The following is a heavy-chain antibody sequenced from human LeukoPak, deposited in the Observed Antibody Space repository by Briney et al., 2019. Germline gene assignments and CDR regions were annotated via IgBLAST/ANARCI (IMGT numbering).Heavy chain of an antibody. Sequence: PSETLSLTCTVSGGSISSYYWSWIRQPPGKGLEWIGYIYYSGSTNYNPSLKSRVTISVDTSKNQFSLKLSSVTAADTAVYYCARPPIVATYFDYWGQGTLVTVSS. CDR1: GGSISSYY. J-gene: IGHJ4*02. D-gene: IGHD5-12*01. V-gene: IGHV4-59*01. CDR3: ARPPIVATYFDY. CDR2: IYYSGST.